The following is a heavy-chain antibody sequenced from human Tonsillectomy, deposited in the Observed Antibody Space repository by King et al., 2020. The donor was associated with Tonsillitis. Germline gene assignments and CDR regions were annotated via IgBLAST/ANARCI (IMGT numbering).Heavy chain of an antibody. CDR3: VRGYTSSSDLDY. CDR1: GFSFSNYA. D-gene: IGHD5-12*01. Sequence: VQLVESGGGVVQPGKSQRLSCVASGFSFSNYAMHWVRQAPGKGLEWVTTIPFGGSDKYYADSVKDRFTISRDNSKNTLYLQMNNLRPDDTALYFCVRGYTSSSDLDYWGQGTLAT. CDR2: IPFGGSDK. J-gene: IGHJ4*02. V-gene: IGHV3-30*14.